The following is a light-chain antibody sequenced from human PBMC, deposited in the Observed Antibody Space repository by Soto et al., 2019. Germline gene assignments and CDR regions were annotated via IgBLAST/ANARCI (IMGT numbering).Light chain of an antibody. CDR2: DVS. V-gene: IGLV2-14*01. J-gene: IGLJ2*01. Sequence: QSVLTQPASVSGSPGQSITISCTGTSSDVGGYNYVSWYQQHPGKAPKLMIYDVSNRPSGVSNRFSGSKSGNTASLTISGLQAEDEADYYCSSYTSSSTPSFGGGTKLPS. CDR3: SSYTSSSTPS. CDR1: SSDVGGYNY.